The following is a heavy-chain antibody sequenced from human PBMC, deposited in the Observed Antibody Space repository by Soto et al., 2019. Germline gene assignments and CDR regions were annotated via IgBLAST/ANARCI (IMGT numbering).Heavy chain of an antibody. CDR2: ISNAGFTI. CDR3: ARAHGDFDY. CDR1: GFTFGDYE. D-gene: IGHD4-17*01. Sequence: GGSLSLSCAASGFTFGDYEMNWVRQAPGKGLEWVSYISNAGFTIYYADSVRGRFAISRDNAKNALYLQMNSLGAGDTAVYYCARAHGDFDYWGQGTLVTVSS. J-gene: IGHJ4*02. V-gene: IGHV3-48*03.